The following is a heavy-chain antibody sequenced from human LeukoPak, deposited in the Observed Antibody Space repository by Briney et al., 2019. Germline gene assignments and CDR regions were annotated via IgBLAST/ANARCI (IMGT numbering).Heavy chain of an antibody. V-gene: IGHV3-11*01. CDR3: ATDGAGFDT. CDR1: GFTFNDYY. Sequence: GGSLRLSCAASGFTFNDYYMSWIRQAPGKGLEWLSYIDIGGTNTHYADSVKGRFTISRDNAKKSLYLEMNNLRAEDTAVYCCATDGAGFDTWGQGVLVTVSS. CDR2: IDIGGTNT. J-gene: IGHJ5*02.